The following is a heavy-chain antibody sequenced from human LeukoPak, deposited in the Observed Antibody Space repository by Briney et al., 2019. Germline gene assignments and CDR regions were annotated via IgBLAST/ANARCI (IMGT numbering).Heavy chain of an antibody. CDR2: INEDGSIT. V-gene: IGHV3-74*01. D-gene: IGHD1-26*01. Sequence: GGTLRLSCAASGFTFTRYWMHWVRQVPGKGLDWVSRINEDGSITTHADSVRGRFTISRDNARDTLYLQMNSLRSEDTAVYYCARDLGGIAGSWGQGTLVTVSS. J-gene: IGHJ4*02. CDR1: GFTFTRYW. CDR3: ARDLGGIAGS.